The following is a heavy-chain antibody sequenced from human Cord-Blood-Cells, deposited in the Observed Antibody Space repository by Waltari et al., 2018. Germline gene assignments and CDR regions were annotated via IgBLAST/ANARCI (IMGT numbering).Heavy chain of an antibody. CDR3: ARHRLTGDRAFDI. Sequence: QLQLQESGPGLVKPSETLSLTCTVSGGSISSSSYYWGWIRQPPGKGLEWIGSIYYSGSTYHTPSLKSRVTISVDTSKNQFSLKLSSVTAADTAVYYCARHRLTGDRAFDIWGQGTMVTDSS. D-gene: IGHD7-27*01. J-gene: IGHJ3*02. CDR1: GGSISSSSYY. V-gene: IGHV4-39*01. CDR2: IYYSGST.